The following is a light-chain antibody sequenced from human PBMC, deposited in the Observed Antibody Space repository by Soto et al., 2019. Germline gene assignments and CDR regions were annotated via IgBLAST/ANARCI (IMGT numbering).Light chain of an antibody. J-gene: IGKJ5*01. CDR3: QQYKNWPPIT. CDR1: QSISAW. CDR2: KMS. V-gene: IGKV1-5*03. Sequence: DIQMTQSPSTLFASVGDTVTITCRASQSISAWLAWYQQRPGKAPKLLIYKMSASERGVPSRFSGSGSGTEFTLTISSLQPEDFAVYYCQQYKNWPPITFGQGTRLEIK.